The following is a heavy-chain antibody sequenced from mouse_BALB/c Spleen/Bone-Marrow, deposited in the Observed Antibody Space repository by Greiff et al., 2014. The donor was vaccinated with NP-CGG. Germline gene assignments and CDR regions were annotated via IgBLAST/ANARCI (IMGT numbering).Heavy chain of an antibody. CDR3: ARLGDYSYFDY. Sequence: DVQLVESGGGIVQPGGSLKLSCVISGFSFSDYYMYWVRQTPEKRLEWVAYISDSGGSTYYPDTVKGRFTISRDNAKNTLYLQMSRLKSEDTAMYYCARLGDYSYFDYWGQGTTLTVSS. J-gene: IGHJ2*01. D-gene: IGHD1-1*01. CDR1: GFSFSDYY. CDR2: ISDSGGST. V-gene: IGHV5-12*02.